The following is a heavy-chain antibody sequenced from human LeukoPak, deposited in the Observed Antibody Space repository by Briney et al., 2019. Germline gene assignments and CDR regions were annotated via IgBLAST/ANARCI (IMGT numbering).Heavy chain of an antibody. Sequence: PGRSLRLSCAASGFTFSSYWMSWVRQAPGKGLEWVANIKQDGSEKYYVDSVKGRFTISRDNAKNSLYLQMNSLRAEDTAVYYCARDSTRSAAKGFGAYYYYGMDVWGKGTTVTVSS. J-gene: IGHJ6*04. CDR1: GFTFSSYW. CDR2: IKQDGSEK. V-gene: IGHV3-7*03. CDR3: ARDSTRSAAKGFGAYYYYGMDV. D-gene: IGHD2-2*01.